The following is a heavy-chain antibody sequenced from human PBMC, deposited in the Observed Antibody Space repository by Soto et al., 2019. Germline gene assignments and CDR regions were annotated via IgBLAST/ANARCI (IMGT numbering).Heavy chain of an antibody. CDR1: VFTFCDHA. J-gene: IGHJ5*02. V-gene: IGHV3-23*01. CDR3: AKDSYYDNKGWFEP. D-gene: IGHD3-22*01. Sequence: VGSLRLSCVCSVFTFCDHAMRWVRHSPGRGLEWVSAISANGASIQHADSVKGRFSVSRDNAKNTVYLQMDNLRTEDSAVYYCAKDSYYDNKGWFEPWGQGSLAIVSS. CDR2: ISANGASI.